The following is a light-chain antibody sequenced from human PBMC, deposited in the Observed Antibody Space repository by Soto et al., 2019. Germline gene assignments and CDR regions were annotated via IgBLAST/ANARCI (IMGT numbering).Light chain of an antibody. J-gene: IGLJ3*02. V-gene: IGLV2-23*01. CDR3: CSYAGSRTWV. CDR1: SSDVGSYNF. Sequence: QSALAQPASVSGSPGQSITISCTGTSSDVGSYNFVSWYQQHPGKAPKLMIYEGSKRPSGVSNRFSGSKSGNTASLTISGLQAEDEADYYCCSYAGSRTWVFGGGTKVTVL. CDR2: EGS.